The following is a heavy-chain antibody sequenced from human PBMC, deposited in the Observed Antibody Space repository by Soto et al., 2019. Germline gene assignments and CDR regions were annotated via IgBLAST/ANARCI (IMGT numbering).Heavy chain of an antibody. D-gene: IGHD3-22*01. CDR3: ARDRGGDYYDSSGYYPFDP. V-gene: IGHV4-31*03. CDR1: VGSITSGVYY. Sequence: PSETLSLTCTVSVGSITSGVYYWSWIRQPPGKGLEWIGYIYYSGSTYYNPSLKSRVTISVDTSKNQFSLKLSSVTAADTAVYYCARDRGGDYYDSSGYYPFDPWGQGTLVTVS. J-gene: IGHJ5*02. CDR2: IYYSGST.